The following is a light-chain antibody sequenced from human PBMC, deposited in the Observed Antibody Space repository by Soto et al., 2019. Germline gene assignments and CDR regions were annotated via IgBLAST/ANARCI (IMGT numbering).Light chain of an antibody. CDR3: QQAGT. Sequence: DIQMTQSPSAVSASVGDRVTITGRASQGISSWLAWYQQKPGNAHKLLIYAASSLQSGVPSRFSGSGAGTDLTLTIRSLKTEDFENYYCQQAGTFGQGTKVEIK. J-gene: IGKJ1*01. V-gene: IGKV1-12*01. CDR1: QGISSW. CDR2: AAS.